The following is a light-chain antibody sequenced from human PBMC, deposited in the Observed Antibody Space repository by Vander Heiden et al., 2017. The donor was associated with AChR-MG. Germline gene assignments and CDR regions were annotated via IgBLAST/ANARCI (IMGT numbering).Light chain of an antibody. CDR1: QPVSIAY. J-gene: IGKJ1*01. V-gene: IGKV3-20*01. CDR2: GAY. CDR3: QQYGRSLLT. Sequence: EFVVTQSPGTRALSPGGRSPLSDRATQPVSIAYLAWYQQRPGQAPKLLIYGAYTRASGIPDRFSGSGSGTDFTLTISRLEPEDFAVYYCQQYGRSLLTFGQGNKV.